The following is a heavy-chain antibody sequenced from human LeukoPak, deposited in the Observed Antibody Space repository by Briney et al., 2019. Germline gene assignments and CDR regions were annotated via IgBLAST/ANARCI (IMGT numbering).Heavy chain of an antibody. V-gene: IGHV4-59*11. CDR3: ARFITMDAFDI. CDR2: ISYSGST. J-gene: IGHJ3*02. CDR1: GGSISSHY. D-gene: IGHD3-3*01. Sequence: SETLSLTCTVSGGSISSHYWSWIRQPPAKGLEGGGDISYSGSTNYNPSLKSRVTISVDTSKNQFSLKLSSVTAADTAVYYCARFITMDAFDIWGQGTMVTVSS.